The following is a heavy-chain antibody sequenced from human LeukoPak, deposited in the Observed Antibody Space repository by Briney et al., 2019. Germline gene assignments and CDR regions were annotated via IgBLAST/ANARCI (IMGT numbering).Heavy chain of an antibody. D-gene: IGHD3-3*01. J-gene: IGHJ4*02. CDR3: ARRRYYDVWIDY. CDR2: IYYSGST. V-gene: IGHV4-39*01. Sequence: SETLSLTCTVSGGSISSSSYYWGWIRQPPGKGLEWIGSIYYSGSTYYNPSLKSRVTISVDTSKNQFSLKLSSVTAADTAVYYCARRRYYDVWIDYWGQGTLVTVSS. CDR1: GGSISSSSYY.